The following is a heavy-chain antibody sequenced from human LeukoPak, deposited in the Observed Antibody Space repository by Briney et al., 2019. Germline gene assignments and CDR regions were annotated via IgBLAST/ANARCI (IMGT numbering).Heavy chain of an antibody. CDR2: TGSRSYYI. CDR1: GFTFSDYS. CDR3: ARAAGEMATIRY. V-gene: IGHV3-21*01. Sequence: TGGSLRLSCAASGFTFSDYSLNWVRQAPGKGLEWVSSTGSRSYYIYYADSVKGRFTISRDNAKNSLYLQMNSLRAEDTAVYYCARAAGEMATIRYWGQGTLVTVSS. J-gene: IGHJ4*02. D-gene: IGHD5-24*01.